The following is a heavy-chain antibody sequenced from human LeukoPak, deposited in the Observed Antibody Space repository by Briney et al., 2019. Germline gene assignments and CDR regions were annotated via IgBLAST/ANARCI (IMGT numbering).Heavy chain of an antibody. J-gene: IGHJ4*02. V-gene: IGHV1-2*02. CDR3: ARETKDTAMVSFDY. D-gene: IGHD5-18*01. CDR2: INPNSGGT. Sequence: GASVKVSCKASGYTFTSYYMHWVRQPPGQGLEWMGWINPNSGGTNYAQKFQGRVTMTRDTSISTAYMELSRLRSDETAVYYCARETKDTAMVSFDYWGQGTLVTVSS. CDR1: GYTFTSYY.